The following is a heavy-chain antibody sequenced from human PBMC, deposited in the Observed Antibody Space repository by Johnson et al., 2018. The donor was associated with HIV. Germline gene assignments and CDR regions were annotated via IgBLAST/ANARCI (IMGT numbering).Heavy chain of an antibody. J-gene: IGHJ3*02. CDR1: GFNVISNY. CDR2: IYSGGST. V-gene: IGHV3-66*03. Sequence: VQLVESGGGLIQRGGSLRLSCAASGFNVISNYMSWVRQAPGKGLEWVSVIYSGGSTYYADSVKGRFTISRDSSKNTLYLQMNSLRAEDTAVYYCAKGRSGTTASIDAFDIWGQGTMVTVSS. CDR3: AKGRSGTTASIDAFDI. D-gene: IGHD1-7*01.